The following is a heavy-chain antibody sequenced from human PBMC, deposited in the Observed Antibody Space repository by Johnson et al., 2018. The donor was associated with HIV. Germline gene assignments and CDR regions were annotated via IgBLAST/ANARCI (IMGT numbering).Heavy chain of an antibody. CDR1: GFTFDDYA. D-gene: IGHD6-19*01. Sequence: VQLVESGGGLVQPGRSLRLSCAASGFTFDDYAMHWVRQAPGKGLEWVSGISWNSGSIGYADSVKGRFTISRDNSKNTLYFQMNSLRAEDTAVYYCARDLAGHNAFDIWGQGTMVTVSS. V-gene: IGHV3-9*01. CDR3: ARDLAGHNAFDI. CDR2: ISWNSGSI. J-gene: IGHJ3*02.